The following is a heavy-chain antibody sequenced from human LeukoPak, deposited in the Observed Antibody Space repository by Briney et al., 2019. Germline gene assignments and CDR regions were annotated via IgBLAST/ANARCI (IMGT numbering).Heavy chain of an antibody. CDR1: GFTFSSYA. CDR2: ISGSGGST. V-gene: IGHV3-23*01. Sequence: GGSLRLSCAASGFTFSSYAMSWVRQAPGKGLEWVSAISGSGGSTYYADSVKGRFTISRDNSKNTLYLQMNGLRAEDTAVYYCAKGANKQWLPDGDYWGQGTLVTVSS. J-gene: IGHJ4*02. CDR3: AKGANKQWLPDGDY. D-gene: IGHD6-19*01.